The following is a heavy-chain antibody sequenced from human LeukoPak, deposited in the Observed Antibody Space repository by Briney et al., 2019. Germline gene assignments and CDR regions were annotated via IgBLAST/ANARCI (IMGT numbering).Heavy chain of an antibody. Sequence: SETLSLICTVSGGSISSYYWSWIRQPPGKGREWIGYIYYSGSTNYNPTLKSRVTISVDTSKNQFSLKVSSVTAADTAVYYCAREESSSWYELGYWGQGTLVTVSS. CDR2: IYYSGST. V-gene: IGHV4-59*01. J-gene: IGHJ4*02. CDR1: GGSISSYY. D-gene: IGHD6-13*01. CDR3: AREESSSWYELGY.